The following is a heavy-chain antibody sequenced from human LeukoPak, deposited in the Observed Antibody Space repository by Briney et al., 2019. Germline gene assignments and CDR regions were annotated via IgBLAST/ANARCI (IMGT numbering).Heavy chain of an antibody. J-gene: IGHJ5*02. D-gene: IGHD4-11*01. V-gene: IGHV3-23*01. CDR1: GFTFSSYA. CDR2: ISGSGGST. CDR3: AKGSQLIQYYCFDP. Sequence: PGGSLRLSCAASGFTFSSYAMTWVRQAPGKGLEWVSGISGSGGSTYYADSVKGRFTISRDNSKNTVYLQINSLRAEDTALYYCAKGSQLIQYYCFDPWGQGTLVTVSS.